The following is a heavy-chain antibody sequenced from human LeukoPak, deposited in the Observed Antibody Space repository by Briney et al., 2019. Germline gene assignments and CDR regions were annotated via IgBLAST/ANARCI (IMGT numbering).Heavy chain of an antibody. V-gene: IGHV4-39*01. CDR2: IYYSGST. D-gene: IGHD3-10*01. CDR3: ARHGITMVRGVIIVWRDYYYMDV. Sequence: SETLSLTCTVSGGSISSSSYYWGWIRQPPGKGLEWIGSIYYSGSTYYNPSLKSRVTISVDTSKNQFSLKLSSVTAADTAVYYCARHGITMVRGVIIVWRDYYYMDVWGKGTTVTISS. CDR1: GGSISSSSYY. J-gene: IGHJ6*03.